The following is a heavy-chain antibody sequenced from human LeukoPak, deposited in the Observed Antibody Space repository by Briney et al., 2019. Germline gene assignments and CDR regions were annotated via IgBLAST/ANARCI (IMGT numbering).Heavy chain of an antibody. CDR2: IYYSGST. V-gene: IGHV4-61*01. CDR1: GGSISSSSYY. D-gene: IGHD3-10*01. Sequence: SETLSLTCTVSGGSISSSSYYWSWIRQPPGKRLEWIGYIYYSGSTNYNPSLKSRVTISVDTSKNQFSMKLSSVTAADTAVYYCAREVYYGSGSYFDYWGQGTLVTVSS. CDR3: AREVYYGSGSYFDY. J-gene: IGHJ4*02.